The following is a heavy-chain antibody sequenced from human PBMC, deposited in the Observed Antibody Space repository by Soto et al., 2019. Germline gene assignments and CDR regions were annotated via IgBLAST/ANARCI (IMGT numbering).Heavy chain of an antibody. D-gene: IGHD3-22*01. Sequence: PGGSLRLSCAASGLTFSSYAMSWVRQAPGKGLEWVSAISGSGGSTYYADSVKGRFTISRDNSKNTLYLQMNSLRAEDTAVYYCAKDRGYYDSSGSRGDYWGQGALVTVYS. CDR2: ISGSGGST. V-gene: IGHV3-23*01. CDR3: AKDRGYYDSSGSRGDY. CDR1: GLTFSSYA. J-gene: IGHJ4*02.